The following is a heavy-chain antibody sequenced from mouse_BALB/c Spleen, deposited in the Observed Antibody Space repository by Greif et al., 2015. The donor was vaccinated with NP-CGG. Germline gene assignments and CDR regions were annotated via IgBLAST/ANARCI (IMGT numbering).Heavy chain of an antibody. J-gene: IGHJ3*01. CDR3: ASGSFAY. D-gene: IGHD1-2*01. CDR2: ISNGGGST. CDR1: GFTFSSYT. V-gene: IGHV5-12-2*01. Sequence: EVMLVESGGGLVQPGGSLQLSCAASGFTFSSYTMSWVRPTPEKRLEWVAYISNGGGSTYYPDTVKGRFTIARDNAKNTLYRQMSSLKAEDTAMYYCASGSFAYWGQGTLVTVAA.